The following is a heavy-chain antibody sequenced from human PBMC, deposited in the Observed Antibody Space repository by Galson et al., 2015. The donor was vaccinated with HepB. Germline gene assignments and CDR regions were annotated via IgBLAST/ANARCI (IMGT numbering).Heavy chain of an antibody. J-gene: IGHJ4*02. CDR1: GGTFSSYA. V-gene: IGHV1-69*04. CDR3: ARVVCSGGSCLAYFDY. D-gene: IGHD2-15*01. Sequence: SVKVSCKASGGTFSSYAISWVRQAPGQGLEWMGRIAPNLGIANYAQKFQGRVTITADKSTSTAYMELSSLRSEDTAVYYCARVVCSGGSCLAYFDYWGQGTLVTVSS. CDR2: IAPNLGIA.